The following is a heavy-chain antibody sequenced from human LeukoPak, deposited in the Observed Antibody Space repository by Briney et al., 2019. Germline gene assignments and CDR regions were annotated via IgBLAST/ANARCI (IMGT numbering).Heavy chain of an antibody. D-gene: IGHD3-22*01. J-gene: IGHJ4*02. CDR3: ATEYDNLDDYFDY. V-gene: IGHV3-30*03. Sequence: PGGSRSFSCTASGFPFSAYGMHWFRQAPGKGPEWGAAISSDGIKKDYADSVKGRFSISRDKSKNTLYLQMNSLRADDTAVYYCATEYDNLDDYFDYWGQGTLVTVSS. CDR2: ISSDGIKK. CDR1: GFPFSAYG.